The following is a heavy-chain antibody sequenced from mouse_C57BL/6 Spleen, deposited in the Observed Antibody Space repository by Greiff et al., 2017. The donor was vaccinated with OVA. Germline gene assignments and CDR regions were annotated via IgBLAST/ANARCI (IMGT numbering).Heavy chain of an antibody. V-gene: IGHV1-9*01. D-gene: IGHD3-2*02. Sequence: VKLQQSGAELMKPGASVKLSCKATGYTFTGYWIEWVKQRPGHGLEWIGEILPGSGSTNYNEKFKGKATFTADTSSNTAYMQLSSLTTEDSAIYYCASRPFLDSSGYETMDYWGQGTSVTVSS. CDR1: GYTFTGYW. J-gene: IGHJ4*01. CDR3: ASRPFLDSSGYETMDY. CDR2: ILPGSGST.